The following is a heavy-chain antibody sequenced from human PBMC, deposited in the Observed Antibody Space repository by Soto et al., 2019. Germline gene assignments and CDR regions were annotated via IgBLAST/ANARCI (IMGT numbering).Heavy chain of an antibody. J-gene: IGHJ6*02. CDR2: IYPGDSDT. CDR3: ARLQRPAYYYYGMDV. D-gene: IGHD1-1*01. CDR1: GYSFSTYW. V-gene: IGHV5-51*01. Sequence: GETLKISCKGSGYSFSTYWIGWVRQMPGKGLEWMGIIYPGDSDTRYSPSFQGQVTISADKSISTAYLQWSSLRASDTAMYYCARLQRPAYYYYGMDVWGQGTTVTVSS.